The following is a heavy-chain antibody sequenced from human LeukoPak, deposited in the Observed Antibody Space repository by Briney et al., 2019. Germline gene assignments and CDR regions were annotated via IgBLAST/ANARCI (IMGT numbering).Heavy chain of an antibody. J-gene: IGHJ4*02. D-gene: IGHD3-16*02. CDR2: ISPNSGGT. V-gene: IGHV1-2*02. CDR3: ARDEYDWDSYRYYDY. Sequence: ASVKVSCKDSGYTFTGYDMHWWRLAPGQGLEWMGWISPNSGGTNYAQKFQGRVTMTRDTSISTAYMELSRLRSDDTAMYYCARDEYDWDSYRYYDYWGQGTLVTVSS. CDR1: GYTFTGYD.